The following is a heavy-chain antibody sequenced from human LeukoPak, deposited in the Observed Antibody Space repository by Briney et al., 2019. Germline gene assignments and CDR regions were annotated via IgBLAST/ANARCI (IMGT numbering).Heavy chain of an antibody. D-gene: IGHD5-18*01. J-gene: IGHJ4*02. V-gene: IGHV4-59*08. CDR1: GGSIRSYY. CDR2: IFYAGNT. CDR3: ASGERGYSYGPLDY. Sequence: SETLSLTSTVSGGSIRSYYWSWIRQPPGKGLEWIGYIFYAGNTTYNRSLKSRVTISIDTSKNQFSLKMNSVTAADTAVYYCASGERGYSYGPLDYWGQGILVTVSS.